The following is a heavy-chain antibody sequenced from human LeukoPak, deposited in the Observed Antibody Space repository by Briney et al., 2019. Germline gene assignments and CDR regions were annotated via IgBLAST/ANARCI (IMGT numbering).Heavy chain of an antibody. CDR3: VRDLGGRSGH. D-gene: IGHD1-26*01. CDR1: GFTFSSYA. J-gene: IGHJ4*02. Sequence: GRSLRLSCAASGFTFSSYAIHWVRQTPGKGLEWVAFMSYDGSNKYYADSVKGRFAISRDNSKITLYLQMNSLRAEDTAVYYCVRDLGGRSGHWGQGTLVTVSS. V-gene: IGHV3-30*09. CDR2: MSYDGSNK.